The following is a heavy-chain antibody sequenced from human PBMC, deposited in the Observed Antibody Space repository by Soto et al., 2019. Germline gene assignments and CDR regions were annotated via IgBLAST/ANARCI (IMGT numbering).Heavy chain of an antibody. V-gene: IGHV3-11*01. Sequence: LRLSCEASIFTFSDYYMTWIRQAPGKGLEWVSSISSRASATYYADSVKGRFTISRDNAKNSVSLQMNSLRAEDTAVYYCARDYCSETTCPNYGMDVWGQGTMVTVSS. CDR1: IFTFSDYY. J-gene: IGHJ6*02. CDR3: ARDYCSETTCPNYGMDV. CDR2: ISSRASAT. D-gene: IGHD2-15*01.